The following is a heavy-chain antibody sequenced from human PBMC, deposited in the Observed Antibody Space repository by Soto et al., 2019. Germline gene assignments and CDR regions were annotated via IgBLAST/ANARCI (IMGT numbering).Heavy chain of an antibody. Sequence: PGESLKISCKGSGYSFTTYWITWVRQVPGKGLECMGRIDPSDSYANYSPSFQGHVTMSADKSISTAYLQWSSLKASDTAMYYCGRVRVDKAEGWFDPWGQGTLVTVSS. CDR3: GRVRVDKAEGWFDP. CDR2: IDPSDSYA. J-gene: IGHJ5*02. D-gene: IGHD5-12*01. CDR1: GYSFTTYW. V-gene: IGHV5-10-1*01.